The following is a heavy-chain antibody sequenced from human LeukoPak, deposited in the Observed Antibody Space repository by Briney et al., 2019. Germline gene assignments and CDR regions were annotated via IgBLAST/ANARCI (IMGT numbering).Heavy chain of an antibody. CDR2: ISGGGGST. Sequence: GGSLRVSCAASGFTFSSYAMSWVRQAPGKGLEWVSVISGGGGSTYYADSVKGRFTISRDNSKNTLYLQMNSLRAEDTAVYYCARDRVTTVSRYFDYWGQGTLVTVSS. CDR3: ARDRVTTVSRYFDY. J-gene: IGHJ4*02. D-gene: IGHD4-17*01. V-gene: IGHV3-23*01. CDR1: GFTFSSYA.